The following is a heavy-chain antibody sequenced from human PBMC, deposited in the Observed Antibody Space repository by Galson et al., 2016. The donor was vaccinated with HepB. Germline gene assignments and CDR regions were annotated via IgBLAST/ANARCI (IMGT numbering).Heavy chain of an antibody. CDR3: ARAIRNQLLSEY. J-gene: IGHJ4*02. Sequence: SVKVSCKASGYRFRDYDVSWVRQAPGQGLEWMGWMNPNSGNTDYAQRLRGRIGMTSDASINTAYMELHSLRSEDTAVYYCARAIRNQLLSEYWGQGTLITVSS. V-gene: IGHV1-8*01. CDR2: MNPNSGNT. D-gene: IGHD1-14*01. CDR1: GYRFRDYD.